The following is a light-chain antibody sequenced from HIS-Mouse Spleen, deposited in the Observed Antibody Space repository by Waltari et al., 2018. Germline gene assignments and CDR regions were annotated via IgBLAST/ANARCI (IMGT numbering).Light chain of an antibody. CDR2: DFS. CDR3: SSYTSSSTVV. J-gene: IGLJ2*01. CDR1: SSDVGGYNY. Sequence: QSALTQPASVSGSPGQSITISCTGTSSDVGGYNYVSWYQQHPGKAPKLMFYDFSNRPSGVSNRSSGSKSGNTASLTISGLQAEDEADYYCSSYTSSSTVVFGGGTKLTVL. V-gene: IGLV2-14*03.